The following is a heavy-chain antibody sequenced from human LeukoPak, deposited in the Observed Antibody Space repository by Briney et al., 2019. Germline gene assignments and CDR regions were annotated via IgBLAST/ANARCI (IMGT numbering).Heavy chain of an antibody. CDR3: AKDQVPDGLYDLDY. CDR1: GFRFSTNA. V-gene: IGHV3-23*01. J-gene: IGHJ4*02. Sequence: GGSLRLSCVATGFRFSTNATNSVRHVPGKGLEWVSVITGGSGLIRYADSVKGRFTISRDNSKSTVYLQMNSLRAEDTAIYYCAKDQVPDGLYDLDYWGQGTLVTVSS. D-gene: IGHD2-8*01. CDR2: ITGGSGLI.